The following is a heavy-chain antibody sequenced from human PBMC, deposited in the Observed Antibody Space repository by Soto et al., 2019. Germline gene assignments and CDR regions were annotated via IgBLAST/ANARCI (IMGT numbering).Heavy chain of an antibody. D-gene: IGHD5-18*01. V-gene: IGHV4-4*02. CDR1: GGSIISSNW. CDR2: IYHSGST. Sequence: PSETLSLTCAVSGGSIISSNWWSWVRQPPGKGLEWIGEIYHSGSTNYNPSLKSRVTISVDTSKNQFSLKLSSVTAADTAVYYCARGRIQLWYPFDYWGQGTLVTGSS. CDR3: ARGRIQLWYPFDY. J-gene: IGHJ4*02.